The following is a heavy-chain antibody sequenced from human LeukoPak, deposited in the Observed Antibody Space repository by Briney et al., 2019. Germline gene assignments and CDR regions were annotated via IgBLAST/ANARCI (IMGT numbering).Heavy chain of an antibody. CDR1: GGTFSSYA. J-gene: IGHJ4*02. V-gene: IGHV1-24*01. D-gene: IGHD3-22*01. Sequence: ASVKVSCKASGGTFSSYAISWVRQAPGKGLEWMGGFDPEDGETIYAQKFQGRVTMTEDTPTDTAYMELSSLRSEDTAVYYCATDSDDSSGYYPYYFDYWGQGTLVTVS. CDR3: ATDSDDSSGYYPYYFDY. CDR2: FDPEDGET.